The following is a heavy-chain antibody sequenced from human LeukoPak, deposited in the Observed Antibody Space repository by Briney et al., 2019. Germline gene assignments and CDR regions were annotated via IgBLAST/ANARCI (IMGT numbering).Heavy chain of an antibody. CDR3: AKDPTQTSYYYGSGSYFDY. J-gene: IGHJ4*02. D-gene: IGHD3-10*01. Sequence: PGGSLRLSCAASGFTFSSYAMSWVRQATGKGLEWVSAISGSGGSTYYADSVKGRFTISRDNSKNTLYLQMNSLRAEDTAVYYCAKDPTQTSYYYGSGSYFDYWGQGTLVTVSS. CDR1: GFTFSSYA. V-gene: IGHV3-23*01. CDR2: ISGSGGST.